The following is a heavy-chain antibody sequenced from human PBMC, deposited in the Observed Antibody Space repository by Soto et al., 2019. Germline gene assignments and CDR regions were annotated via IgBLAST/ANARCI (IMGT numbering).Heavy chain of an antibody. Sequence: APVKLSCKASLYGITNNDVSWVRQATGQGLEWMGWINPNSGGTNYAQKFQGRVTMTRDTSISTAYMELSRLRSDDTAVYYCARGRTGTTSYFDYGGHGNLVTV. J-gene: IGHJ4*01. CDR3: ARGRTGTTSYFDY. D-gene: IGHD1-1*01. V-gene: IGHV1-2*02. CDR2: INPNSGGT. CDR1: LYGITNND.